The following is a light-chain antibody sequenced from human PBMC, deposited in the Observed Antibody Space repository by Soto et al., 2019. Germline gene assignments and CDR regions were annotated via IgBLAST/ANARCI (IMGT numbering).Light chain of an antibody. Sequence: QSVLTQPPSASGTPGQRVTISCSGSSSNIGSNTVNWYQQLPGTAPKLLIYTNNQRPSGVPDLFPGSMSGPSASWAISGLQSEDEADYDWAAWEDSLNVVGFGGGTKLTFL. CDR2: TNN. CDR1: SSNIGSNT. V-gene: IGLV1-44*01. J-gene: IGLJ2*01. CDR3: AAWEDSLNVVG.